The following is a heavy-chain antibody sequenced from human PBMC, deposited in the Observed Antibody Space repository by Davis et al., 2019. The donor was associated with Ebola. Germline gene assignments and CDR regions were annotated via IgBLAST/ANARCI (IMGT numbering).Heavy chain of an antibody. J-gene: IGHJ4*02. CDR1: GFSFSGHT. V-gene: IGHV3-48*01. D-gene: IGHD2-2*01. Sequence: GESLKISCAASGFSFSGHTMNWVRQAPGKGLEWVSYISSTSGSIYYADSLKGRFTISRDNAKNSLYLQMSSLKAEDTAVYYCAGGGFYPAYWGRGTLVTISS. CDR3: AGGGFYPAY. CDR2: ISSTSGSI.